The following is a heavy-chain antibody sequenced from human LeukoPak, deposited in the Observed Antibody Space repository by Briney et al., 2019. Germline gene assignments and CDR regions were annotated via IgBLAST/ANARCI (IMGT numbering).Heavy chain of an antibody. CDR3: ARIVANTLGVDY. Sequence: SETLSLTCTVSGYSISSGYYWGWIRQPPGKGLGWIGSIYHSGSTYYNPSLKSRVTISVDTSKNQFSLKLSSVTAADTAVYYCARIVANTLGVDYWGQGTLVTVSS. D-gene: IGHD5-12*01. J-gene: IGHJ4*02. CDR2: IYHSGST. CDR1: GYSISSGYY. V-gene: IGHV4-38-2*02.